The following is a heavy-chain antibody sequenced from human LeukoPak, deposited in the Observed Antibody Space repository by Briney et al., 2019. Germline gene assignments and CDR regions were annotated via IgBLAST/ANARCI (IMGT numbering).Heavy chain of an antibody. CDR2: ISGNRTYV. Sequence: GGSLRLSYAASGFTYRSYSMNWVRQAPGKGLEWVSSISGNRTYVYYADSMRGRFTISRDDAKNSLYLQMNSLRAEDTAVYYCARGVSGRYCDFDYWGQGTLVTVSS. D-gene: IGHD1-26*01. J-gene: IGHJ4*02. CDR3: ARGVSGRYCDFDY. V-gene: IGHV3-21*06. CDR1: GFTYRSYS.